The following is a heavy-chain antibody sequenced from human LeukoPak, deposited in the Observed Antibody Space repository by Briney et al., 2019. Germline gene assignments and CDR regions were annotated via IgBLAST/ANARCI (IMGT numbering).Heavy chain of an antibody. CDR1: GFTFDDYA. Sequence: GGSLRLSCAASGFTFDDYAMHWVRQAPGKGLEWVSGISWNSGNIDYADSVKGRFTISRDNAKNSLYLQMNSLRAEDTALYYCAKDMKGGTYGAQSRFDYWGQGTLVTVSS. CDR3: AKDMKGGTYGAQSRFDY. V-gene: IGHV3-9*01. CDR2: ISWNSGNI. J-gene: IGHJ4*02. D-gene: IGHD1-26*01.